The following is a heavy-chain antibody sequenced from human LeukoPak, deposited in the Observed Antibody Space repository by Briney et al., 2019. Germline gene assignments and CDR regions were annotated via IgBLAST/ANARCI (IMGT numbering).Heavy chain of an antibody. J-gene: IGHJ4*02. Sequence: GGSLRLSCAASGFTFSSYAMHWVRQAPGKGLEWVAVISYDGSNKYYADSVKGRFTISRDNSKNTLYLQMNSLRAEDAAVYYCARDRRGYYGSGSLDYWGQGTLVTVSS. CDR3: ARDRRGYYGSGSLDY. V-gene: IGHV3-30-3*01. CDR1: GFTFSSYA. D-gene: IGHD3-10*01. CDR2: ISYDGSNK.